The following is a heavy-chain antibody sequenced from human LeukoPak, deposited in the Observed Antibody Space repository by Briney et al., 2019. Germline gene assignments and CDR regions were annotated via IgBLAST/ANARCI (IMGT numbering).Heavy chain of an antibody. CDR3: ARTELSGYSYGFGY. V-gene: IGHV4-39*01. CDR1: GGSISSSSYY. Sequence: SETLSLTCTVSGGSISSSSYYWGWIRQPPGTGLEWIGSIYYSGSTYYDPSLKSRVTISVDTSKNQFSLKLSSVTAADTAVYYCARTELSGYSYGFGYWGQGTLVTVST. J-gene: IGHJ4*02. CDR2: IYYSGST. D-gene: IGHD5-18*01.